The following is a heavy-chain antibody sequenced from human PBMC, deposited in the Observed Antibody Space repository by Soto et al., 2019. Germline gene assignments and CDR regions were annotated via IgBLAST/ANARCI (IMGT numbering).Heavy chain of an antibody. J-gene: IGHJ4*02. CDR1: GYTFTSFG. V-gene: IGHV1-18*01. CDR2: ISTYKGNT. Sequence: QVQLVQSGPEVKKPGASVKVSCKTSGYTFTSFGIDWVRQAPGQGLEWMGWISTYKGNTNYAQKFQGRVTMTTDTPTSTAYMELRSLRSDYPALYYCATRSPAFDFWGQGTLVTVSS. CDR3: ATRSPAFDF.